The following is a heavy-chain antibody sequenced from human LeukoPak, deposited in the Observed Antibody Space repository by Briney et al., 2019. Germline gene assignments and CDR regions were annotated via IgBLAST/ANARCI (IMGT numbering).Heavy chain of an antibody. CDR1: GGSISSYY. CDR3: AGLGSSGYLAGFDY. Sequence: SETLSLTCTVSGGSISSYYWSWIRQPAGKGLEWIGYIYYSGSTYYNPSLKSRVTISVDTSKNQFSPKLSSVTAADTAVYYCAGLGSSGYLAGFDYWGQGTLVTVSS. CDR2: IYYSGST. D-gene: IGHD3-22*01. J-gene: IGHJ4*02. V-gene: IGHV4-59*06.